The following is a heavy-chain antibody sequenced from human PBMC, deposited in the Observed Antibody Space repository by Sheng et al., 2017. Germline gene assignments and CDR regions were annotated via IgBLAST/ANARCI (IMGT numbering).Heavy chain of an antibody. CDR3: GKXGRRGRYDYGDWVDY. D-gene: IGHD4-17*01. J-gene: IGHJ4*02. V-gene: IGHV3-23*04. CDR2: ISGSGSFT. Sequence: EVQLVESGGGLVQSGGSLRLSCAASGFTFSNYGMSWVRQAPGKGLEWVSAISGSGSFTYYADSVKGRFTISRDNSKKTLYLQMNGLRPEDTAIYYCGKXGRRGRYDYGDWVDYWGQGT. CDR1: GFTFSNYG.